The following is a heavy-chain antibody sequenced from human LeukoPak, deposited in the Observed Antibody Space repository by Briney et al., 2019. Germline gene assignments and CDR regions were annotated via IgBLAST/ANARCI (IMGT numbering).Heavy chain of an antibody. D-gene: IGHD3-10*01. CDR3: AKGGRGLQGYYYYGMDV. Sequence: GRSLRLSCAASGFTFSSYGMHWVRQAPGKGLEWVAVISYDGSNKYYADSVKGRFTISRDNSKSTLYLQMNSLRAEDTAVYYCAKGGRGLQGYYYYGMDVWGQGTTVTVSS. CDR2: ISYDGSNK. V-gene: IGHV3-30*18. J-gene: IGHJ6*02. CDR1: GFTFSSYG.